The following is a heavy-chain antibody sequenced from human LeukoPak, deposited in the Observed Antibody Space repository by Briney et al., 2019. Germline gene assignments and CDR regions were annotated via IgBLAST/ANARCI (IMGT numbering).Heavy chain of an antibody. Sequence: SETLSLTCTVSGGSISSYYWSRIRQPPGKGLEWIGYIYYSGSTNYNPSLKSRVTISVDTSKNQFSLKLSSVTAADTAVYYCARINLRDGYNSVKSPYYYYGMDVWGQGTTVTVSS. CDR1: GGSISSYY. CDR2: IYYSGST. J-gene: IGHJ6*02. V-gene: IGHV4-59*08. D-gene: IGHD5-24*01. CDR3: ARINLRDGYNSVKSPYYYYGMDV.